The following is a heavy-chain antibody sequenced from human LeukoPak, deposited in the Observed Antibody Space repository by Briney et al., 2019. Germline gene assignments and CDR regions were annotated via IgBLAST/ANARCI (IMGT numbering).Heavy chain of an antibody. J-gene: IGHJ6*02. CDR3: ARNAKAVAGPPGYYYYGMDV. V-gene: IGHV4-34*01. Sequence: SETLSLTCAVYGGSFSGYYWSWIRQPPGKGLEWIVEINHSGSTNYNPSLKSRVTISVDTSKNQFSLKLSSVTAADTAVYYCARNAKAVAGPPGYYYYGMDVWGQGTTVTVSS. CDR2: INHSGST. CDR1: GGSFSGYY. D-gene: IGHD6-19*01.